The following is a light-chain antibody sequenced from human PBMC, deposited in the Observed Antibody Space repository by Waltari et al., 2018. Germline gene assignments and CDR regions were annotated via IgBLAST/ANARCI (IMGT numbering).Light chain of an antibody. V-gene: IGKV4-1*01. CDR3: QQYYDRPRT. CDR2: WAS. Sequence: DFVMTQSPDPLAVSLGERATINCKSSQSLLYSRNNKNYLVWYQQTPGQPPKVLIYWASTRESGVPDRFSGSGSGTDFTLTISSLQAEDVAVYYCQQYYDRPRTFGQGTKVEIK. J-gene: IGKJ1*01. CDR1: QSLLYSRNNKNY.